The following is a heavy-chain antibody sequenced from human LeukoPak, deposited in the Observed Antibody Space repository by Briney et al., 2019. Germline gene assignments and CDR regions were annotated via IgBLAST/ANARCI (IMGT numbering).Heavy chain of an antibody. CDR2: DGSNE. J-gene: IGHJ6*03. V-gene: IGHV3-30*02. CDR1: GFTFSSYG. CDR3: AKDRCSNGIGCYYYYMDV. D-gene: IGHD2-8*01. Sequence: GGSLRLSCAASGFTFSSYGMHWVRQAPGKGLEWVAYDGSNEQYAHSVKGRLRISRDSSKNILYLQMNSLRAEDTAVYYCAKDRCSNGIGCYYYYMDVWGKGTTVTISS.